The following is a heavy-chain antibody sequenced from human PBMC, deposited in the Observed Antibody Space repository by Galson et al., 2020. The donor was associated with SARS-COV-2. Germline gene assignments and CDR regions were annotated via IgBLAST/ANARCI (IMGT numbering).Heavy chain of an antibody. J-gene: IGHJ4*02. CDR3: AHIGASDSRWYNY. CDR2: AYWDDDK. CDR1: GFSLNTAGVA. D-gene: IGHD6-13*01. V-gene: IGHV2-5*02. Sequence: KMSGPTLVKPTQTLTLTCTFSGFSLNTAGVAVSWIRQPPGKAQEWLALAYWDDDKRYSPSLKSRLTITKDTSNNQVVLTVTNVAPVDTATYYCAHIGASDSRWYNYWGQGTLVSVSS.